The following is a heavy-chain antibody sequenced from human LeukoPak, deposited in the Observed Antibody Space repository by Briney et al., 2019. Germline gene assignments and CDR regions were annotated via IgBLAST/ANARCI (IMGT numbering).Heavy chain of an antibody. D-gene: IGHD2-21*01. Sequence: GGSLRLSCAVSGITLSNYGMSWVRQAPGKGLEWVAGISGSGGSTNYADSVKGRFTISRDNPKNTLFLQMNSLRAEDTAVYFCAKRGVVIRVILVGFHREAYYFDSWGQGALVTVSS. CDR3: AKRGVVIRVILVGFHREAYYFDS. V-gene: IGHV3-23*01. CDR2: ISGSGGST. CDR1: GITLSNYG. J-gene: IGHJ4*02.